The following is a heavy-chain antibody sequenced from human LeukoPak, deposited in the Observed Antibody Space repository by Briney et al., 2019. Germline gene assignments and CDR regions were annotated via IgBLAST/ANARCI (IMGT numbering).Heavy chain of an antibody. J-gene: IGHJ4*02. Sequence: GPTLVKPTQTLTLTCTVSGFSLSTRIPGVSWIRQPPGKALEGIELIYWDDNNVYSPSLKSRLTITRDTSKNQVVLTMANVDPVDTASYYCAHGRGWLSDYWGQGIRVTVSS. CDR1: GFSLSTRIPG. CDR3: AHGRGWLSDY. V-gene: IGHV2-5*02. D-gene: IGHD3-22*01. CDR2: IYWDDNN.